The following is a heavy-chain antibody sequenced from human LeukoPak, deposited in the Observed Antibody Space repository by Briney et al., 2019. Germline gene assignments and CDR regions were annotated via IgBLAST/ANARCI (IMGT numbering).Heavy chain of an antibody. CDR2: IYYRVTS. Sequence: SETLSLTCTVSGDSISTYYWSWIRQPPGKGLEWIGYIYYRVTSYYNPSLKSRVTMSVDMSTRQISLKLSSVTAADTAVYYCARAVGGDGSGSLWGPGTLVTVSS. J-gene: IGHJ4*02. D-gene: IGHD3-10*01. CDR1: GDSISTYY. V-gene: IGHV4-59*01. CDR3: ARAVGGDGSGSL.